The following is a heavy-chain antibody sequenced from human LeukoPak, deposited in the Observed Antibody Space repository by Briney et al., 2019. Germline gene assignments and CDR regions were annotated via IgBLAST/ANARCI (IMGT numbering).Heavy chain of an antibody. D-gene: IGHD4-11*01. Sequence: KPSETLSLTCTVSGYSISSGYYWSWIRQPAGKGLEWIGRIYTSGSTNYNPSLKSRVTISVDTSKNQFSLKLSSVTAADTAVYYCARFDYSSWFDPWGQGTLVTVSS. CDR3: ARFDYSSWFDP. CDR1: GYSISSGYY. J-gene: IGHJ5*02. CDR2: IYTSGST. V-gene: IGHV4-61*02.